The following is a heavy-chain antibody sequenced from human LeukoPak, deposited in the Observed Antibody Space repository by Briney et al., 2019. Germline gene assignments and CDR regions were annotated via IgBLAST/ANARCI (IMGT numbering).Heavy chain of an antibody. CDR1: GYSISSSYY. V-gene: IGHV4-38-2*02. CDR3: ARVTTMVRDLDI. J-gene: IGHJ3*02. D-gene: IGHD3-10*01. Sequence: SETLSLTCTVSGYSISSSYYWGWIRQPPGKGLEWIGSIYHSGSTYYNLSLKSRVTISVDTSKNQFSLKLSSVTAADTAVYYCARVTTMVRDLDIWGQGTMVTVSS. CDR2: IYHSGST.